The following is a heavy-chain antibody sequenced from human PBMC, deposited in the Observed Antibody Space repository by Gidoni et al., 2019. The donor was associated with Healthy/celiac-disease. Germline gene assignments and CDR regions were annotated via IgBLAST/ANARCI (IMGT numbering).Heavy chain of an antibody. D-gene: IGHD5-18*01. CDR1: GFTFGDSA. J-gene: IGHJ4*02. Sequence: EVQLVESGGGLVQPGRSLRLSCTASGFTFGDSAMSWFRQAPGKGLEWVGFIRSKAYGGTTEYAASVKGRFTISRDDSKSIAYLQMNSLKTEDTAVYYCTRDEVDTAMGKRGFPGYWGQGTLVTVSS. V-gene: IGHV3-49*03. CDR2: IRSKAYGGTT. CDR3: TRDEVDTAMGKRGFPGY.